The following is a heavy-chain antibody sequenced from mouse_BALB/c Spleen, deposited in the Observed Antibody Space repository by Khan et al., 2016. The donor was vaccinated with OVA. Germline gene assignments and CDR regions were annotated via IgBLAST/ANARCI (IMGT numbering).Heavy chain of an antibody. CDR3: ARMARTIN. V-gene: IGHV5-6-3*01. J-gene: IGHJ2*01. Sequence: EVELVESGGGLVQPGGSLKLSCAASGFTFSSYGMSWVRQTPDKRLELVATINSNGGSQYYPDSVKGRFTISRDNAKNTLYLQMSSLKSKDTAMYYCARMARTINWGQGTTLTVSS. CDR1: GFTFSSYG. CDR2: INSNGGSQ.